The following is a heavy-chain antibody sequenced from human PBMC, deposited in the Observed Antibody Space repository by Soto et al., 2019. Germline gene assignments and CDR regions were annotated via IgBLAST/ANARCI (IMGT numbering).Heavy chain of an antibody. CDR2: MNPKSGNT. J-gene: IGHJ5*02. Sequence: QVQLVQSGAEVKKPGATVKVSCKASGYTFTSYDINWVRQTTGQGLEWMGWMNPKSGNTGYAQKFQGRVTMTRNTSISTAYMELSSLRSEDTAVYYCARAGMVRGVKYNWFDPWGQGTLVTVSS. D-gene: IGHD3-10*01. V-gene: IGHV1-8*01. CDR1: GYTFTSYD. CDR3: ARAGMVRGVKYNWFDP.